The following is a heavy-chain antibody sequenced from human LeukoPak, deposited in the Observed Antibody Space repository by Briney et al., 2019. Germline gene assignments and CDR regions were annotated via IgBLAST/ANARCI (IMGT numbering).Heavy chain of an antibody. CDR3: ARGRGYSGYDWASHYYFDY. D-gene: IGHD5-12*01. CDR2: IYHSGST. V-gene: IGHV4-30-2*01. Sequence: SETLSLTCAVSGGSISSGGYSWSWIRQPPGKGLEWIGYIYHSGSTYYNPSLKSRVTISVDRSKIQFSLKLSSVTAADTAVYYCARGRGYSGYDWASHYYFDYWGQGTLITVSS. J-gene: IGHJ4*02. CDR1: GGSISSGGYS.